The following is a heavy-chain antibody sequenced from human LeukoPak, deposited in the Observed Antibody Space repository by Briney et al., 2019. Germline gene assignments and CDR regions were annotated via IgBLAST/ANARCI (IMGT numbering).Heavy chain of an antibody. CDR3: ARDPKVRWELMGYFDY. Sequence: GGSLRLSCAASGFTFSSYAMSWVRQAPGKGLEWVSAISGSGGSTYYADSVKGRFTISRDNSKNTLYLQMNSLRAEDTAVYYCARDPKVRWELMGYFDYWGQGTLVTVSS. D-gene: IGHD1-26*01. V-gene: IGHV3-23*01. J-gene: IGHJ4*02. CDR1: GFTFSSYA. CDR2: ISGSGGST.